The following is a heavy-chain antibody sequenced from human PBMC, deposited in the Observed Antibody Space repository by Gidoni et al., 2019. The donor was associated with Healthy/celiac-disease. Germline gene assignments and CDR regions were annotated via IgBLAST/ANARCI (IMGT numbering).Heavy chain of an antibody. D-gene: IGHD2-8*02. CDR3: AKDLFVDIVLVVYAIPPTDAFDI. Sequence: EVQLLESGGGLVQPGGSLRLSCAASGFTFSSYAMSWVRQAPGKGLEWVSAISGSGGSTYYADSVKGRFTISRDNSKNTLYLQMNSLRAEDTAVYYCAKDLFVDIVLVVYAIPPTDAFDIWGQGTMVTVSS. CDR1: GFTFSSYA. J-gene: IGHJ3*02. V-gene: IGHV3-23*01. CDR2: ISGSGGST.